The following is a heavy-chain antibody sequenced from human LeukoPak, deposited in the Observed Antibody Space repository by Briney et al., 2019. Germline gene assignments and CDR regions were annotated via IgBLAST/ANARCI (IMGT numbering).Heavy chain of an antibody. CDR3: ARGPERRAFDI. CDR1: GGSISNYY. V-gene: IGHV4-59*01. J-gene: IGHJ3*02. Sequence: SETLPLTCSVSGGSISNYYWGWIRQPPGKALEWIGYVYYSGNTNYNPSLKSRVIISADTSKNQFSLRMSSVTAADTAVYYCARGPERRAFDIWGQGTMVTVSS. CDR2: VYYSGNT. D-gene: IGHD1-1*01.